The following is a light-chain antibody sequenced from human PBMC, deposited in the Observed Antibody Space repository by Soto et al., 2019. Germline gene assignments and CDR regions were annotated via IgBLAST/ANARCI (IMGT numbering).Light chain of an antibody. CDR1: QSVSTN. CDR2: GAS. J-gene: IGKJ1*01. CDR3: QQYSNWPRT. Sequence: EIVVTQSPATLSVSPGERATLSCTASQSVSTNLAWYQQKPGRAPRLLIYGASTRATGIPARFSGSWSGTEFTLTISSLQSEDFAVYHCQQYSNWPRTFGQGTKVEV. V-gene: IGKV3-15*01.